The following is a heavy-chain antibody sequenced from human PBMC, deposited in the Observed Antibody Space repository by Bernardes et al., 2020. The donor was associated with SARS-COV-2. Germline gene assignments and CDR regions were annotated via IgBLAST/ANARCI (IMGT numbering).Heavy chain of an antibody. J-gene: IGHJ4*02. V-gene: IGHV4-31*03. D-gene: IGHD3-10*01. CDR1: GGSISSGCYY. CDR3: ARGPPYYYGSGSGFDY. CDR2: IYDSGST. Sequence: SESLSLTCTVSGGSISSGCYYWSWLRQHPGKDLEWIGYIYDSGSTYYNPSLRSRVTISVDTSKNQFSLKLSSVPAADTAVYYCARGPPYYYGSGSGFDYWGQGTLVTVSS.